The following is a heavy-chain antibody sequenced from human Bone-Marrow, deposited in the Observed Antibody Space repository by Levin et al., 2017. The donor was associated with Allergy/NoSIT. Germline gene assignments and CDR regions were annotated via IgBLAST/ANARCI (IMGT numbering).Heavy chain of an antibody. J-gene: IGHJ5*02. Sequence: VASVKVSCKASGFTFDRYSITWMRQAPGQGLEWMGWISGYNGNANYPQKFQGRVTITADTSTSTAYMELRGLTSNDTALYYCATDLEGSSSWYQSSHVRLDPWGQGTLVTVSS. CDR1: GFTFDRYS. V-gene: IGHV1-18*01. D-gene: IGHD6-13*01. CDR2: ISGYNGNA. CDR3: ATDLEGSSSWYQSSHVRLDP.